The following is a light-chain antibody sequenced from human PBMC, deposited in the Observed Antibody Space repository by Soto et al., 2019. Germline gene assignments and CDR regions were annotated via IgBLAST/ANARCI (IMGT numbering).Light chain of an antibody. CDR2: GNS. V-gene: IGLV1-40*01. CDR1: SSNIGAGYD. J-gene: IGLJ2*01. CDR3: QSYDSSLSALV. Sequence: QSALTQPPSVSGAPGQRVTISCTGSSSNIGAGYDVHWYQQLPGTAPKLLIYGNSSRPSGVPDRFSGSKSGTSASLAITGLQAEDEADYYCQSYDSSLSALVFGGGTKVTV.